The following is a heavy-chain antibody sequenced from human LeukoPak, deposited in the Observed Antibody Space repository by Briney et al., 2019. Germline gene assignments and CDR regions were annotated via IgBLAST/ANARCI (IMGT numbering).Heavy chain of an antibody. CDR3: ARDGRKFGSGTFYNGRDYYNMDV. J-gene: IGHJ6*04. Sequence: PGPCLRLSCAPLGLTFSDYAFDSVRQPPGNWLEWGAAISYDGKNKYYAGSVKGRFTVSRDNSKNTLYLQMNSLRPEDMAVYFCARDGRKFGSGTFYNGRDYYNMDVWGKGTTVTVSS. D-gene: IGHD3-10*01. V-gene: IGHV3-30*04. CDR2: ISYDGKNK. CDR1: GLTFSDYA.